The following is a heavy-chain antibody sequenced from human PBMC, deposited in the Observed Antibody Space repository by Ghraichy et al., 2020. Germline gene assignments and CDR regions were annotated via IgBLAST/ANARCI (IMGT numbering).Heavy chain of an antibody. CDR3: ARARGQWLVPTYFDY. Sequence: SQTLSLTCTVSGGSISSGDYYWSWIRQPPGKGLEWIGYIYYSGSTYYNPSLKSRVTISVDTSKNQFSLKLSSVTAADTAVYYCARARGQWLVPTYFDYWGQGTLVTVSS. CDR1: GGSISSGDYY. V-gene: IGHV4-30-4*01. CDR2: IYYSGST. J-gene: IGHJ4*02. D-gene: IGHD6-19*01.